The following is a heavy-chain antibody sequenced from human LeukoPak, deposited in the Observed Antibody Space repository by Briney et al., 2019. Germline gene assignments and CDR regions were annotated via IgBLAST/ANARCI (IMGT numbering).Heavy chain of an antibody. CDR3: ARAFHPPDFAFGRAPYYFDY. CDR1: GGSISTAHW. V-gene: IGHV4-4*02. D-gene: IGHD3-16*01. CDR2: IYHRGNS. J-gene: IGHJ4*02. Sequence: SGTLSLTCAVSGGSISTAHWWNWVRQSPGKGLEWIGEIYHRGNSNYNPSLKSRVSISVDTSKNQFSLKVTSLTAADTAVYYCARAFHPPDFAFGRAPYYFDYWGQGTLVTVSS.